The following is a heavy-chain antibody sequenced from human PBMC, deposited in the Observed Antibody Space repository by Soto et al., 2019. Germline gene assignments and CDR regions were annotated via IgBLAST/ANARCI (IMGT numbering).Heavy chain of an antibody. J-gene: IGHJ2*01. CDR3: ARKLYYWYFDL. V-gene: IGHV3-11*01. Sequence: QVQLAESGGGLVKPGGSLRLSCAASGFSSSDHYMSWIRQAPGKGLEWISYISGSGGTTYYAASVKGRFTISRDNAKNSLYLQMNSLRAEDTAVYYCARKLYYWYFDLWGRGTQVTVSS. CDR1: GFSSSDHY. CDR2: ISGSGGTT. D-gene: IGHD6-6*01.